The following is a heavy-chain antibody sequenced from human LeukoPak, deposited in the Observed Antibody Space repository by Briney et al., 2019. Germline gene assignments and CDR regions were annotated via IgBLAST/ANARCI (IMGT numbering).Heavy chain of an antibody. J-gene: IGHJ4*02. CDR1: GGSISSSSYY. CDR3: ARVTRGANDY. CDR2: IYYSGST. Sequence: SETLSLTCTVSGGSISSSSYYWGWIRQPPGKGLEWIGSIYYSGSTYYNPSLKSRVTISVDTSKNQFSLKLSSVTAADTAVYYCARVTRGANDYWGQGTLVTVSS. D-gene: IGHD3-10*01. V-gene: IGHV4-39*07.